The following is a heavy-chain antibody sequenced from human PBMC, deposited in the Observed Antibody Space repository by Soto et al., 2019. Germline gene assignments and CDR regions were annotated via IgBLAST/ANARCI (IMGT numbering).Heavy chain of an antibody. Sequence: QVQLQESGPGLVKPSETLSLTCSVSGVSTSNHYWTWIRKPPGQGPEWIGCIYYRGTTNYNASFNSRVTTSVDPSKNQFSLKLTSVTTADTAVYYCARGGGSPYHDHEFDYWGQGILVTVSS. CDR1: GVSTSNHY. CDR3: ARGGGSPYHDHEFDY. D-gene: IGHD2-2*01. V-gene: IGHV4-59*11. CDR2: IYYRGTT. J-gene: IGHJ4*02.